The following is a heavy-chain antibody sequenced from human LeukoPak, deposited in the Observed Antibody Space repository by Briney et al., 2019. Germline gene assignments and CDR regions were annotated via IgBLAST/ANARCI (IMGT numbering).Heavy chain of an antibody. V-gene: IGHV3-33*01. CDR2: IWHDGSHK. CDR1: GFAFNTYA. D-gene: IGHD3-10*01. J-gene: IGHJ4*02. CDR3: AREILGSGSYSDF. Sequence: GKSLRLSCAVSGFAFNTYAMHWVRQAPGQGLEWVALIWHDGSHKFYSNSVRGQFTISRDNSKNTMSLQMNNLRPEDTSVYYCAREILGSGSYSDFWGQGTLVTVSS.